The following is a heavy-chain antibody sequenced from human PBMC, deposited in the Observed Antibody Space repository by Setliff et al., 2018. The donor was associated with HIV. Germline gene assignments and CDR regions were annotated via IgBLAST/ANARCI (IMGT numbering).Heavy chain of an antibody. V-gene: IGHV3-30*02. J-gene: IGHJ4*02. CDR3: AKDKSYHDYIWGSSVLAY. D-gene: IGHD3-16*01. Sequence: GGSLRLSCAASGFTFGNFGMHWVRQAPGKGLEWVAFIRNDGSNKDYADSVKGRFTISRDSSKNTLFLQMNSLRPEDTAIYYCAKDKSYHDYIWGSSVLAYWGQGTLVTVSS. CDR2: IRNDGSNK. CDR1: GFTFGNFG.